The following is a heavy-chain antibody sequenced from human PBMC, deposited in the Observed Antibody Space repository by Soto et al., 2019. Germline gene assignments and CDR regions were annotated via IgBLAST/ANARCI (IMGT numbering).Heavy chain of an antibody. CDR3: AREENFDDLNWFDP. J-gene: IGHJ5*02. CDR1: GFTFSSYA. CDR2: ISYDGSNK. Sequence: GGSLRLSCAASGFTFSSYAMHWVRQAPGKGLEWVAVISYDGSNKYYADSVKGRFTISRDNSKNTLYLQMNSLRAEDTAVYYCAREENFDDLNWFDPWGQGTLVTVSS. D-gene: IGHD3-9*01. V-gene: IGHV3-30-3*01.